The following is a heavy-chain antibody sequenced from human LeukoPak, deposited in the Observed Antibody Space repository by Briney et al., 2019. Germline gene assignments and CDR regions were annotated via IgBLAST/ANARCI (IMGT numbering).Heavy chain of an antibody. CDR1: GYTFTSYD. CDR2: MNPNSGNT. J-gene: IGHJ6*03. CDR3: ARGRRSRVAATTGYYYYMDV. D-gene: IGHD2-15*01. Sequence: ASVKVSCKASGYTFTSYDINWVRQATGQGLEWMGWMNPNSGNTGYAQKLQGRVTMTRNTSISTAYMELSSLRSEDTAVYYCARGRRSRVAATTGYYYYMDVWGKGTTVTVSS. V-gene: IGHV1-8*01.